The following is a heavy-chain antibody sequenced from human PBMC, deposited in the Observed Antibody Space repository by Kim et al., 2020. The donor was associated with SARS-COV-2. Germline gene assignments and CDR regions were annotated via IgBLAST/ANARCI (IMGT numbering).Heavy chain of an antibody. Sequence: GGSLRLSCAGSGFTFSSHAMSWVRQAPGKGLEWVSAISGGGGSTYYADSVKGRFTISRDNSKNSLYLQMNSLRAEDTAVYYCAKGVYGSGKYYGMDVWGQGTTVTVSS. CDR1: GFTFSSHA. J-gene: IGHJ6*02. CDR2: ISGGGGST. CDR3: AKGVYGSGKYYGMDV. V-gene: IGHV3-23*01. D-gene: IGHD3-10*01.